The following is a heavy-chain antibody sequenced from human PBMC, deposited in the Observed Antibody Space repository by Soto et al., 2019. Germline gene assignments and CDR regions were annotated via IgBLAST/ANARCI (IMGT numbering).Heavy chain of an antibody. J-gene: IGHJ6*02. V-gene: IGHV1-58*01. CDR2: IVVGSGNT. Sequence: SVKVSCKASGFTFTSSAVQWVRQARGQRLEWIGWIVVGSGNTNYAQKFQERVTITRDMSTSTAYMELSSLRSEDTAVYYCAAGYYDILTGSNYGMDVWGQGTTVTAP. CDR1: GFTFTSSA. D-gene: IGHD3-9*01. CDR3: AAGYYDILTGSNYGMDV.